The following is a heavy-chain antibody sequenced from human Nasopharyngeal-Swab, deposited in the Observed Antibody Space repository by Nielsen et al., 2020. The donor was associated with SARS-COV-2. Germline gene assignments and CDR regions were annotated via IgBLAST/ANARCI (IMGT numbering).Heavy chain of an antibody. CDR2: INSDGSTT. J-gene: IGHJ4*02. Sequence: GESLKISCAASGFIFNDYAMHWVRQGPGRGLMWVSRINSDGSTTDYAESVKGRFTISRDNAKNTLYLQINSLRVEDTALYFCATDITAAGDHWGQGTLVTVSS. D-gene: IGHD6-25*01. V-gene: IGHV3-74*01. CDR3: ATDITAAGDH. CDR1: GFIFNDYA.